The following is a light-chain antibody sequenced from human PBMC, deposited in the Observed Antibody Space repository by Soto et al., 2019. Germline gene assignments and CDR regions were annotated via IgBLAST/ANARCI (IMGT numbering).Light chain of an antibody. CDR3: AAWDDSLNAWV. Sequence: QSVLTQPPSASGTPGQRVTISCSGSSSNIGSNTVNWYQRLPGTAPKLLIYTYNQRPSGVPDRFSGSKSGTSASLAISGLQSEDEADYYCAAWDDSLNAWVFGGGTKLTVL. V-gene: IGLV1-44*01. CDR1: SSNIGSNT. CDR2: TYN. J-gene: IGLJ3*02.